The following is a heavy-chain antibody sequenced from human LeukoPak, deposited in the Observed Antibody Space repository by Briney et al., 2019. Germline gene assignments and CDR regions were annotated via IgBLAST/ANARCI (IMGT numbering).Heavy chain of an antibody. D-gene: IGHD1-20*01. CDR2: IIPIFGTR. CDR3: ARHHRAYNWNGPPLHFFDH. CDR1: GGTFSNYA. J-gene: IGHJ4*02. Sequence: GASVKVSCKASGGTFSNYAISWVRQAPGQGPEWMGGIIPIFGTRNYAQKFQGRVTVTADESTSTAYMELSSLRSDDTAVYYCARHHRAYNWNGPPLHFFDHWGQGTLVTVSS. V-gene: IGHV1-69*13.